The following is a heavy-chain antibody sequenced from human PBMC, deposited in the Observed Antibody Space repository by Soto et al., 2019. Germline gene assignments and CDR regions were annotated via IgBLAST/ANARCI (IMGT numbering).Heavy chain of an antibody. D-gene: IGHD2-21*02. CDR1: GFTFSNAW. CDR2: IKSKTDGGTT. Sequence: EVQLVESGGGLVKPGGSLRLSCAASGFTFSNAWMSWVRQAPGKGLEWVGRIKSKTDGGTTDYAAPVKGRLTISRDDSHTTLYLQMNSLKTEDTAVYYCTTDELVLVTQYYYGMDVWGQGTTVTVSS. J-gene: IGHJ6*02. CDR3: TTDELVLVTQYYYGMDV. V-gene: IGHV3-15*01.